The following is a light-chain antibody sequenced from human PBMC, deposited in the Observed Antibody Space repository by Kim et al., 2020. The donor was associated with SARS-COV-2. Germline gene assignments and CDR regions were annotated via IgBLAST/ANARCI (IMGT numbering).Light chain of an antibody. V-gene: IGKV1-12*01. Sequence: ASVEDRDTITGRASQGMVRWLAWYQQKPGKAPKLLIYAASILQTEVPSRFSGGGSGTDFTLTISSLQPEDFATYFCQQANSFPRTFGGGTKVDIK. CDR2: AAS. CDR3: QQANSFPRT. J-gene: IGKJ4*01. CDR1: QGMVRW.